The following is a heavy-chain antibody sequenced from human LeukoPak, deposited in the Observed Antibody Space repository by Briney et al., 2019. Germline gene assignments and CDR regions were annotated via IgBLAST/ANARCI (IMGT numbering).Heavy chain of an antibody. CDR3: ARDRSSSRDYGDYLGFDP. CDR2: INPNSGGT. Sequence: GASVKVSCKASGYTFTGYYMHWVRQAPGQGLEWMGWINPNSGGTNYAQKFQGRVTMTRDTSISTAYMELSRLRSDDTAVYYCARDRSSSRDYGDYLGFDPWGQGTLVTVSS. CDR1: GYTFTGYY. J-gene: IGHJ5*02. D-gene: IGHD4-17*01. V-gene: IGHV1-2*02.